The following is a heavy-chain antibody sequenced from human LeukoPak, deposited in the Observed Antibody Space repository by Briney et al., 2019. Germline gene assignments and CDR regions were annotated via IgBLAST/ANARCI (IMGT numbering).Heavy chain of an antibody. CDR1: GGTFSSYA. J-gene: IGHJ5*02. CDR3: ASGRRYYDFWSPPGYNWFDP. V-gene: IGHV1-69*13. Sequence: SVKVSCKASGGTFSSYAISWVRQAPGQGLEWMGGIIPIFGTANYAQKFQGRVTITADESTSTAYMELSSLRSEDTAVYYCASGRRYYDFWSPPGYNWFDPWGQGTLVTVSS. CDR2: IIPIFGTA. D-gene: IGHD3-3*01.